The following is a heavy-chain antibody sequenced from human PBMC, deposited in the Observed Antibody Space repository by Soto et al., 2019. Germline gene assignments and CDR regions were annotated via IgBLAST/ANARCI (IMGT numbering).Heavy chain of an antibody. CDR1: GYTFTGYY. CDR3: ARDGGYCSSTSCPGDY. V-gene: IGHV1-69*06. D-gene: IGHD2-2*01. CDR2: IIPIFGTA. J-gene: IGHJ4*02. Sequence: SVKVSCKASGYTFTGYYMHWVRQAPGQGLEWMGGIIPIFGTANYAQKFQGRVTITADKSTSTAYMELSSLRSEDTAVYYCARDGGYCSSTSCPGDYWGQGTLVTVSS.